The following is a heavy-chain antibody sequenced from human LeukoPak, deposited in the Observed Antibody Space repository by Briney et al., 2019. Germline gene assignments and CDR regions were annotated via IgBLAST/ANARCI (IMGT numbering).Heavy chain of an antibody. J-gene: IGHJ6*03. D-gene: IGHD6-19*01. CDR3: ARDRVAVAGTISYYYYYMDV. CDR2: ISSSSSYI. Sequence: GGSLRLSCAASGFTFSSYSMNWVRQAPGKGLEWVSSISSSSSYIYYADSVKGRFTISRDNAKNSLYLQMNSLRAEDTAVYYCARDRVAVAGTISYYYYYMDVWGKGTTVTVSS. V-gene: IGHV3-21*01. CDR1: GFTFSSYS.